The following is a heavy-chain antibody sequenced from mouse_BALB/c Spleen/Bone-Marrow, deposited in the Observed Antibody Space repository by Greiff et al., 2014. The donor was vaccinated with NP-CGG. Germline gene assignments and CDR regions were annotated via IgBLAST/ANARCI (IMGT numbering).Heavy chain of an antibody. Sequence: VQLQQSGPELVKPGASVKVSCKASDYAFTSYNIYWVKPSHGKSLEWIGYIDPYSGGTNYNQKFRGKATLTVDKSSSTAYMHLNSLTSEDSAVYYCARELSRAMDYWGQGTSVTVSS. CDR3: ARELSRAMDY. D-gene: IGHD1-1*01. CDR1: DYAFTSYN. CDR2: IDPYSGGT. J-gene: IGHJ4*01. V-gene: IGHV1S135*01.